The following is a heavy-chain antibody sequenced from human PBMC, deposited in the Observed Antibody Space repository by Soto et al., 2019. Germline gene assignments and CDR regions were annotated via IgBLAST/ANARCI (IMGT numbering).Heavy chain of an antibody. CDR2: IGSDGARD. Sequence: QVQLVESGGGVVQPGGSLRLSCAASGFTFGRHGMHWVRQAPGKGLEWVAVIGSDGARDSYADSMKGRFSISRDNGQNTLYLQINGLRVEDTDVYYWARDDGYPDNGLDYWGQGTLVTVSS. CDR1: GFTFGRHG. V-gene: IGHV3-33*01. CDR3: ARDDGYPDNGLDY. J-gene: IGHJ4*02. D-gene: IGHD5-12*01.